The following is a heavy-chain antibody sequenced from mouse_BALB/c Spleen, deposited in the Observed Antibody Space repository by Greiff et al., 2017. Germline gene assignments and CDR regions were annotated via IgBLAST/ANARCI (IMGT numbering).Heavy chain of an antibody. CDR3: ARSHSSHPYFAY. CDR2: INPGSGGT. J-gene: IGHJ2*01. V-gene: IGHV1-54*01. Sequence: VQLQQSGAELVRPGTSVKVSCKASGYAFTNYLIEWVKQRPGQGLEWIGVINPGSGGTNYNEKFKGKATLTADKSSSTAYMQLSSLTSDDSAVYFCARSHSSHPYFAYWGQGTTLTVSS. D-gene: IGHD6-1*01. CDR1: GYAFTNYL.